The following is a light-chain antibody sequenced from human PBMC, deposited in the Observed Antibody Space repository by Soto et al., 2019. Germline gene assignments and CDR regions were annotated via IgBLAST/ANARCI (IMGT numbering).Light chain of an antibody. CDR1: QSVLYSSNNQNY. CDR3: QQYYTSPQT. CDR2: WAS. J-gene: IGKJ4*01. V-gene: IGKV4-1*01. Sequence: DIVMTQSPDSLAVSLGERATINCKSSQSVLYSSNNQNYLAWYQQKPGQPPKLLIYWASTREFGVPDRFSASGSGTDFTLTISSLQAEDVAVYYCQQYYTSPQTFGGGTKVEIK.